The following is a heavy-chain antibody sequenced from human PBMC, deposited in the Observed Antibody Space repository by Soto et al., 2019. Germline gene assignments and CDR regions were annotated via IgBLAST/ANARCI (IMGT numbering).Heavy chain of an antibody. Sequence: WGSLRLSCAASGFTFSSYAMSWFRQAPGKGLEWVSAISGSGGSTYYADSVKGRFTISRDNSKNTLYLQMNSLRAEDTAVYYCAKGGVYDWNGVLSDWGHGTMVCVSS. CDR2: ISGSGGST. V-gene: IGHV3-23*01. CDR3: AKGGVYDWNGVLSD. CDR1: GFTFSSYA. D-gene: IGHD1-1*01. J-gene: IGHJ4*01.